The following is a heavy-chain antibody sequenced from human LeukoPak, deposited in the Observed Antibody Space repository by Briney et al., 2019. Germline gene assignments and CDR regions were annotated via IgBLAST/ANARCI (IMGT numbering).Heavy chain of an antibody. CDR3: ASGVLGDYVWGSYRYAFDY. J-gene: IGHJ4*02. V-gene: IGHV4-31*03. Sequence: PSQTLSLTCTVSGGSISSGSYYWSWIRQHPGKGLEWIGYIYYSGSTYYNPSLKSRVTISVDTSKNQFSLKLSSVTAADTAVYYCASGVLGDYVWGSYRYAFDYWGQGTLVTVSS. CDR1: GGSISSGSYY. CDR2: IYYSGST. D-gene: IGHD3-16*02.